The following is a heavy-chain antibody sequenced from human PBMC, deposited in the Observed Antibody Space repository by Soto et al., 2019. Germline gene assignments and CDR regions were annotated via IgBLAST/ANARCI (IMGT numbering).Heavy chain of an antibody. CDR1: GFTVSSNY. Sequence: GGSLRLSCAASGFTVSSNYMSWVRQAPGKGLEWVSVIYSGGSTYYADSVKGRFTISRDNSKNTLYLQMNSLRAEDTAVYYCARGVGYYDSSGYYNQHWGQGTLVTVSS. CDR3: ARGVGYYDSSGYYNQH. CDR2: IYSGGST. V-gene: IGHV3-53*01. J-gene: IGHJ1*01. D-gene: IGHD3-22*01.